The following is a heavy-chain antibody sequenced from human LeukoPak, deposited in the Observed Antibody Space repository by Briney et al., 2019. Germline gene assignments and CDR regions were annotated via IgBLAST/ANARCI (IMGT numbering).Heavy chain of an antibody. Sequence: GGSLRLSCAASGFTFSSYGMHWVRQAPGKGLEWVAVISYDGSNKYYADSVKGRFTISRDNSKNTLYLQMNSLRAEDTAVYYCAKDTNALRGTVTTSDYRGQGTLVTVSS. CDR2: ISYDGSNK. CDR1: GFTFSSYG. D-gene: IGHD4-17*01. CDR3: AKDTNALRGTVTTSDY. V-gene: IGHV3-30*18. J-gene: IGHJ4*02.